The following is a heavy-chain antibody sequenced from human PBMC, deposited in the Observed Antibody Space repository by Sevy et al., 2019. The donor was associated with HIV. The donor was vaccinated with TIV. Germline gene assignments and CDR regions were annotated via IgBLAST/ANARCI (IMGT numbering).Heavy chain of an antibody. D-gene: IGHD6-13*01. V-gene: IGHV3-21*01. Sequence: RGSLRLSCAASGFTFSSYSMNWVRQAPGKGLEWVTSISSSSSYIYYADSVKGRFTISRDNAKNSLYLQMNSLRAEDTAVYYCARGSSHYYYGMDVWGQGTTVTVSS. J-gene: IGHJ6*02. CDR1: GFTFSSYS. CDR3: ARGSSHYYYGMDV. CDR2: ISSSSSYI.